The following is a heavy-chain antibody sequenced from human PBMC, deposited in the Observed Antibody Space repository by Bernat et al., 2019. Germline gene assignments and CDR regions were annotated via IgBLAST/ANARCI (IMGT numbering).Heavy chain of an antibody. D-gene: IGHD5-18*01. V-gene: IGHV3-30-3*01. Sequence: QVQLVESGGGVVQPGRSLRLSCAASGFTFSSYAMHWVRQAPGKGLEWVAVISYDGSTKSSADSVKGRFTISRDNSKNTLYLQMNSLRAEDTAVYYCARGGYSYGLDIWGQGTMVTVSS. CDR3: ARGGYSYGLDI. CDR2: ISYDGSTK. CDR1: GFTFSSYA. J-gene: IGHJ3*02.